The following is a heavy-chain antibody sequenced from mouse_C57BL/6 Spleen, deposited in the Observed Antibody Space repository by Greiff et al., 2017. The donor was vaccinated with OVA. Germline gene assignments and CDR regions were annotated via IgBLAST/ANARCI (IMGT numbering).Heavy chain of an antibody. CDR3: ARLTTVPHYYAMDD. Sequence: EVQLQQSGPELVKPGASVKISCKASGYTFTDYYMNWVKQSHGKSLEWIGDINPNNGGTSYNQKFKGKATLTVDKSSSTAYMELRSLTSEDSAVYYCARLTTVPHYYAMDDWGQGTSVTVSS. CDR1: GYTFTDYY. CDR2: INPNNGGT. V-gene: IGHV1-26*01. J-gene: IGHJ4*01. D-gene: IGHD1-1*01.